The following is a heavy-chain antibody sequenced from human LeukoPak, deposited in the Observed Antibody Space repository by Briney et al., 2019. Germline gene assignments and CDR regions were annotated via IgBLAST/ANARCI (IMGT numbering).Heavy chain of an antibody. D-gene: IGHD6-13*01. V-gene: IGHV4-39*07. CDR3: ARLRPSRSSSWYRWFDP. J-gene: IGHJ5*02. CDR2: INHSGST. Sequence: SETLSLTCTVSGGSISSSSYYWGWIRQPPGKGLEWIGEINHSGSTNYNPSLKSRVTISVDTSKNQFSLKLSSVTAADTAVYYCARLRPSRSSSWYRWFDPWGQGTLVTVSS. CDR1: GGSISSSSYY.